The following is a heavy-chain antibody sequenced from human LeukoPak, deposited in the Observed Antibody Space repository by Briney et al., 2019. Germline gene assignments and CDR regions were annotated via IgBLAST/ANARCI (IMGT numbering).Heavy chain of an antibody. CDR3: TRSLGVVIHGGMDV. Sequence: SETLSLTCTVSGGSISSYHWSWIRQPPGKGLEWIGHIYYTGRTNYNPSLKSRVTISLDTSKNQFSLKLSSVTAADTAVYYCTRSLGVVIHGGMDVWGRGTTVTVSS. D-gene: IGHD3-3*01. CDR1: GGSISSYH. J-gene: IGHJ6*02. CDR2: IYYTGRT. V-gene: IGHV4-59*01.